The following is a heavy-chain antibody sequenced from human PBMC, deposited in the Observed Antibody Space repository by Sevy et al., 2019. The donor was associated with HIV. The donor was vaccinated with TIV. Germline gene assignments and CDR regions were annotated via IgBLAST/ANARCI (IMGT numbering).Heavy chain of an antibody. D-gene: IGHD1-26*01. J-gene: IGHJ3*02. V-gene: IGHV4-4*07. CDR2: IYTSGST. Sequence: SETLSLTCTVSGGSISSYYWSWIRQPAGKGLEWIGRIYTSGSTNYNPSLKSRVTMSVDTSKNQFSLKLISVTAADTAVYYCAREGIVGASCAFDIWGQGTMVTVSS. CDR3: AREGIVGASCAFDI. CDR1: GGSISSYY.